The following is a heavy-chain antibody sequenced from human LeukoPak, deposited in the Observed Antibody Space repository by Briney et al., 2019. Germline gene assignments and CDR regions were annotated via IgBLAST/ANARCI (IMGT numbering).Heavy chain of an antibody. CDR3: ARVGSGSSYRPFDY. J-gene: IGHJ4*02. CDR2: IKEDESEK. D-gene: IGHD3-10*01. V-gene: IGHV3-7*01. CDR1: GFTFSSYW. Sequence: GGSLRLSCAVSGFTFSSYWMSWVRQAPGNGPEWVANIKEDESEKNYVDSVKGRFTISRDSAKNSLYLQMNSLRAEDTAVCYCARVGSGSSYRPFDYWGQGTLVTVSS.